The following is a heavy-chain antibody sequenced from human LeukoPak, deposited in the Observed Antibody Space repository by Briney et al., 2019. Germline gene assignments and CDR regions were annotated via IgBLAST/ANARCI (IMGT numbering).Heavy chain of an antibody. J-gene: IGHJ4*02. CDR3: ASQTYYYDSSGYLTHYFDY. D-gene: IGHD3-22*01. CDR1: GGSISSGGYY. CDR2: IYYSGST. Sequence: SETLSLTCTVSGGSISSGGYYWSWIRQHPGKGLEWIGYIYYSGSTYYNPSLKRRVTISVDTSKNQFSLKLSSVTAADTAVYYCASQTYYYDSSGYLTHYFDYWGQGTLVTVSS. V-gene: IGHV4-31*03.